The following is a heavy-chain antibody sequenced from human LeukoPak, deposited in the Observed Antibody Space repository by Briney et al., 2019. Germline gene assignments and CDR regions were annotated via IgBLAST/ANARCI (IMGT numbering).Heavy chain of an antibody. Sequence: GSLRLSCSASGFTFSSYAMHWVRQAPGKGLEWVAVISYDGSNKYYADSVKGRFTISRDNSKNTLYLQMNSLRAEDTAVYYCARDLGYLPDYWGQGTLVTVSS. J-gene: IGHJ4*02. CDR1: GFTFSSYA. D-gene: IGHD1-26*01. CDR3: ARDLGYLPDY. V-gene: IGHV3-30*04. CDR2: ISYDGSNK.